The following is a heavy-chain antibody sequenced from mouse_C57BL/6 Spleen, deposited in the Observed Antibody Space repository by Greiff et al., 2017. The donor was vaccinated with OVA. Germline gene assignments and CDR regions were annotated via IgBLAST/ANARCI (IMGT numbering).Heavy chain of an antibody. J-gene: IGHJ3*01. CDR1: GYTFTSYW. CDR3: ARYRGSSYWFAY. D-gene: IGHD1-1*01. Sequence: VQLQQPGAELVKPGASVKMSCKASGYTFTSYWITWVKQRPGQGLEWIGDIYPGSGSTNSNEKFKSKATLTVDTSSSTAYMQLSSLTSEDSAVYYCARYRGSSYWFAYWGQGTLVTVSA. V-gene: IGHV1-55*01. CDR2: IYPGSGST.